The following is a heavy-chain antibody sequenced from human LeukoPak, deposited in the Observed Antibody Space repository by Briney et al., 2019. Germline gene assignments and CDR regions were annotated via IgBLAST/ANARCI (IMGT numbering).Heavy chain of an antibody. D-gene: IGHD3-9*01. CDR1: GGSFSGYY. V-gene: IGHV4-34*01. CDR2: INHSGST. J-gene: IGHJ6*03. Sequence: SETLSLTCAVYGGSFSGYYWSWIRQPPGKGLELIGEINHSGSTNYNPSLKSRVTISVDTSKNQCSLKLSSVTAADTAVYYCARGLSYDILTGYFYYYYYMDVWGKGTTVTVSS. CDR3: ARGLSYDILTGYFYYYYYMDV.